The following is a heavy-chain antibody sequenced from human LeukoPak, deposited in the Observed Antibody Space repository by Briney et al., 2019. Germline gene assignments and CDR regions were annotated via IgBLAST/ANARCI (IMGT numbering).Heavy chain of an antibody. D-gene: IGHD1-26*01. CDR3: AKDASGSYFYFDY. CDR1: GFTFSNYA. J-gene: IGHJ4*02. V-gene: IGHV3-23*01. Sequence: PGGSLRLSCAASGFTFSNYAMSWVRQAPGKGLEWVSAISGSGGSTYYADSVKGRFTISRDNSKNTLYLQMNSLRAEDTAVYYCAKDASGSYFYFDYWGQETLVTVSS. CDR2: ISGSGGST.